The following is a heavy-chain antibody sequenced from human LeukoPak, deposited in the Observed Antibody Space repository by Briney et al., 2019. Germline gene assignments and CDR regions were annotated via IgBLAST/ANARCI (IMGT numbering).Heavy chain of an antibody. D-gene: IGHD4-17*01. J-gene: IGHJ5*02. V-gene: IGHV1-46*01. CDR3: ARALDYGDYRSWFDP. CDR1: VYTFTSYY. CDR2: INPSGGST. Sequence: ASVTVSCKAPVYTFTSYYMHWVRQAPGQGLEWMGIINPSGGSTSYAQKFQGRVTMTRDTSTSTVYMELSSLRSEDTAVYYCARALDYGDYRSWFDPWGQGTLVTVSS.